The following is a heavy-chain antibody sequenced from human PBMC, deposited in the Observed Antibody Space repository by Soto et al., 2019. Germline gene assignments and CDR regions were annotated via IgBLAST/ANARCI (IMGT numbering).Heavy chain of an antibody. CDR1: GYTFTSYG. Sequence: ASVKVSCKASGYTFTSYGISWVRQAPGQGLEWMGWISAYNGNTNYAQKLQGRVTMTTDTSTSTAYMELRSLRSDDTAVYYCARGQTSGWYRGVLDFWGQGTLVTVSS. CDR3: ARGQTSGWYRGVLDF. V-gene: IGHV1-18*01. D-gene: IGHD6-19*01. CDR2: ISAYNGNT. J-gene: IGHJ4*02.